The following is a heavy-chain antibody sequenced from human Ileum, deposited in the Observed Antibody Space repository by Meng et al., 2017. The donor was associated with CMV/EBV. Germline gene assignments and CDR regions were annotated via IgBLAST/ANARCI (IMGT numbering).Heavy chain of an antibody. CDR3: ASHIYGSFDF. CDR1: GGAFSNDDSY. V-gene: IGHV4-31*03. D-gene: IGHD5-18*01. J-gene: IGHJ4*02. CDR2: ISYSGPT. Sequence: QVQLQESGPGLVKPSQTLSLTCTVSGGAFSNDDSYWGWIRQHPGKGLEWIGYISYSGPTFYNASLKTRVSISVDTSKNQFSLRLSSVTAADTAIYFCASHIYGSFDFWGQGTLVTVSS.